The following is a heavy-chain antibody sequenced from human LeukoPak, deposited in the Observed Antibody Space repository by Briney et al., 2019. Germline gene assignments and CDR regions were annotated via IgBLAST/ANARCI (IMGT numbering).Heavy chain of an antibody. J-gene: IGHJ5*02. CDR1: GGSISSGGYY. V-gene: IGHV4-31*03. Sequence: SQTLSLTCTVSGGSISSGGYYWSWIRQHPGKGLEWIGYIYYSGSTYYNPSLKSRVTISVDTSKNQFSLKLSSVTAADTAVYYCARYSSSSAAGWFDPWGQGTLVTVSP. CDR2: IYYSGST. CDR3: ARYSSSSAAGWFDP. D-gene: IGHD6-6*01.